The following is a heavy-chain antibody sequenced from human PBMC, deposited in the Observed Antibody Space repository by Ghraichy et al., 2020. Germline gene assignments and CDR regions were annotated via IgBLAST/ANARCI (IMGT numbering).Heavy chain of an antibody. CDR2: IRSKAYGGTT. CDR1: GFTFGDYA. CDR3: TSHLGGVIVSPFDY. V-gene: IGHV3-49*03. Sequence: GGSLRLSCTASGFTFGDYAMSWFRQAPGKGLEWVGFIRSKAYGGTTEYAASVKGRFTISRDDSKSIAYLQMNSLKTEDTAVYYCTSHLGGVIVSPFDYWGQGTLVTVSS. J-gene: IGHJ4*02. D-gene: IGHD3-16*02.